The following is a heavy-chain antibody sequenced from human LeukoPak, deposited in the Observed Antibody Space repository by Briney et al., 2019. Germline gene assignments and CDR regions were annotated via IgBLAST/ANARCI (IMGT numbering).Heavy chain of an antibody. CDR2: IKQDGDEE. D-gene: IGHD6-13*01. CDR1: GFTFSSYW. Sequence: PGGSLRLSCAASGFTFSSYWMNWVRQAPGKGLEWVATIKQDGDEEYYGASVKGRFTISRDSANKSLYLQMSSLRVEDTAVYYCARGRPTPGTDYWGQGTLVTVSS. CDR3: ARGRPTPGTDY. J-gene: IGHJ4*02. V-gene: IGHV3-7*04.